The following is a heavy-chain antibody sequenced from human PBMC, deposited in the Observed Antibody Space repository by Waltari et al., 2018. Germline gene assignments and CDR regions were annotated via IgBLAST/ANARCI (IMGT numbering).Heavy chain of an antibody. Sequence: QVQLQESGPGLVKPSQTLSLTCTVSGGSISSGGYYWSWIRQHPGKGLEWIGYIYYSGSTYYNPSLQSRVTLSVDTSKNQFSLKLSSVTAADTAVYYCARGLAAAVLFDPWGQGTLVTVSS. D-gene: IGHD6-13*01. CDR3: ARGLAAAVLFDP. CDR2: IYYSGST. J-gene: IGHJ5*02. CDR1: GGSISSGGYY. V-gene: IGHV4-31*03.